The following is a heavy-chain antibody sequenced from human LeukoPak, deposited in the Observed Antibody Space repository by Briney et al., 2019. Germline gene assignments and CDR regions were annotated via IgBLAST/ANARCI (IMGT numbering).Heavy chain of an antibody. V-gene: IGHV3-23*01. Sequence: PGGSLRLSCAASGFTFSSYAMSWVRQAPGKGLEWVSAISGSGGSTYYADSVKGRFTISRDNAKNSLYLQMSSLRAEDTAVYYCASLPDTPMEDFDYWGQGTLVTVSS. J-gene: IGHJ4*02. CDR2: ISGSGGST. D-gene: IGHD5-18*01. CDR3: ASLPDTPMEDFDY. CDR1: GFTFSSYA.